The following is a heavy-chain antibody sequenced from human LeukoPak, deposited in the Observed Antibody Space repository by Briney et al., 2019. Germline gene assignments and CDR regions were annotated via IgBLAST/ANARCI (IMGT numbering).Heavy chain of an antibody. D-gene: IGHD3-10*02. Sequence: SETLSLTCTVSGGSITSTLYYWGWIRQPPGKGLEWIGSMDYSGSTYYDPSLKSRVTISVDTSKNQFSLKLSSVTAADTAVYYCARHDNDRGLVYWGQGTLVTVSS. CDR1: GGSITSTLYY. V-gene: IGHV4-39*01. CDR2: MDYSGST. CDR3: ARHDNDRGLVY. J-gene: IGHJ4*02.